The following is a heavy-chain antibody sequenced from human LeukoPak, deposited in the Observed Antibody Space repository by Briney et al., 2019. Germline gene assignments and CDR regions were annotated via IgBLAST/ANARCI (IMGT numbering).Heavy chain of an antibody. Sequence: ASVKVSCKVSGYTLTELSMHWVRQAPGKGLEWMGGFDPEDGETIYAQKFQGRVTMTEDTSTDTAYMELSSLRSEDTAVYYCARDIQLWYRNWFDPWGQGTLVTVSS. V-gene: IGHV1-24*01. CDR2: FDPEDGET. J-gene: IGHJ5*02. CDR1: GYTLTELS. D-gene: IGHD5-18*01. CDR3: ARDIQLWYRNWFDP.